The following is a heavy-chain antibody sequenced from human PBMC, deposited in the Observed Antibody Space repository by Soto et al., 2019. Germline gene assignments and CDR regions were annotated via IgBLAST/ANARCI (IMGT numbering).Heavy chain of an antibody. D-gene: IGHD3-22*01. CDR1: GFTFSSYS. CDR3: ASYYDSSGFSSYYYYGMDV. CDR2: ISSSSSYI. J-gene: IGHJ6*02. V-gene: IGHV3-21*01. Sequence: EVQLVESGGGLVKPGGSLRLSCAASGFTFSSYSMNWVRQAPGKGLEWVSSISSSSSYIYYADSVKGRFTISRDNAKNSLYRQMNSLRAEDTAVYYCASYYDSSGFSSYYYYGMDVWGQGTTVTVSS.